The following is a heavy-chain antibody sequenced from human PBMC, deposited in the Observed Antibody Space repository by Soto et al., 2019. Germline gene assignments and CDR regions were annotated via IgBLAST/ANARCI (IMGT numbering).Heavy chain of an antibody. CDR3: ARAYYDSSGYYDY. V-gene: IGHV3-30-3*01. CDR1: GFTCSSYA. CDR2: ISYDGSNK. D-gene: IGHD3-22*01. J-gene: IGHJ4*02. Sequence: PGGSLRLSCAASGFTCSSYAMHWVRQAPGKGLEWVAVISYDGSNKYYADSVKGRFTISRDNSKNTLYLQMNSLRAEDTAVYYCARAYYDSSGYYDYWGQGTLVTVS.